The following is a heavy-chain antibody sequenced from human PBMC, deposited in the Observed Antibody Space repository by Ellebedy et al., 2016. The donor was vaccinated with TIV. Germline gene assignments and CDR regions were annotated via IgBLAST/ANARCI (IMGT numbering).Heavy chain of an antibody. J-gene: IGHJ3*02. V-gene: IGHV1-69*13. CDR1: GGTFSSYA. CDR3: ASSYYDSSGGYDAFDI. D-gene: IGHD3-22*01. Sequence: SVKVSXXASGGTFSSYAISWVRQAPGQGLEWMGGIIPIFGTANYAQKFQGRVTITADESTSTAYMELSSLRSEDTAVYYCASSYYDSSGGYDAFDIWGQGTMVTVSS. CDR2: IIPIFGTA.